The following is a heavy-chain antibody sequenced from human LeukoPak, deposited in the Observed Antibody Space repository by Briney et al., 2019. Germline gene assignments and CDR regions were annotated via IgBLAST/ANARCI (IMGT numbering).Heavy chain of an antibody. CDR1: GFTFSSYG. V-gene: IGHV3-30*03. Sequence: GRYLRLSCAASGFTFSSYGMHWVRQAPGKGLEWVAVISYDGSNKYYANSVKGRFTISRDNSKNTLYLQMGSLRAEDMAVYYCARGNGDYWGQGTLVTVSS. J-gene: IGHJ4*02. CDR2: ISYDGSNK. CDR3: ARGNGDY.